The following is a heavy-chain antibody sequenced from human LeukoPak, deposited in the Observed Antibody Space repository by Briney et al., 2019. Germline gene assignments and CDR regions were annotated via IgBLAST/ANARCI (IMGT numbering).Heavy chain of an antibody. Sequence: GGSLRLSCAASGLTFRNYAMSWVREAPGKGLEWVSTISGDGTETFFADSVRGRFTISRDNSKSTVSLQMNSLRVEDMAVYYCAKGGHYSFFDYWGRGTLVIVSS. CDR2: ISGDGTET. V-gene: IGHV3-23*01. CDR3: AKGGHYSFFDY. D-gene: IGHD2-15*01. J-gene: IGHJ4*02. CDR1: GLTFRNYA.